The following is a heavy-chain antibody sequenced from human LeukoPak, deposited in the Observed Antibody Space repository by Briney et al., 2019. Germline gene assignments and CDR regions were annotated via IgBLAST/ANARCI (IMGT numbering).Heavy chain of an antibody. CDR2: IYYSGST. D-gene: IGHD3-10*02. CDR3: ASDHMLYAFHI. Sequence: SETLSLTCTVSGGSINSYYWSWIRQPPGKGLEWIGYIYYSGSTNYNPSLKSRVTISVDTSKNQFSLKLSSVTAADTAVYYCASDHMLYAFHIWGQGTMVTVSS. V-gene: IGHV4-59*01. J-gene: IGHJ3*02. CDR1: GGSINSYY.